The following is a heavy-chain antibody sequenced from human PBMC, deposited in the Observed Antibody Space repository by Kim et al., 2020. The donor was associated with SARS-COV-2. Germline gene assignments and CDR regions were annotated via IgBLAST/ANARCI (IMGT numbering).Heavy chain of an antibody. Sequence: ASVKVSCKASGYTFTIYAMNWVRQAPGQGLEWMGWINTNTGNPTYAQGFTGRFVFSLDTSVSTAYLQISSLKAEDTAVYYCAIEGIVVVPAAGLWFDPWGQGTLVTVSS. CDR3: AIEGIVVVPAAGLWFDP. CDR1: GYTFTIYA. CDR2: INTNTGNP. V-gene: IGHV7-4-1*02. J-gene: IGHJ5*02. D-gene: IGHD2-2*01.